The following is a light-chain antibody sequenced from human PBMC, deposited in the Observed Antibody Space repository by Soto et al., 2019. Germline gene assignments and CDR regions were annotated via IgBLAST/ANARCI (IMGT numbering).Light chain of an antibody. Sequence: QTVVTQPPSASQTPGQRVTLSCSGTRSNVGRNSVSWYQHVPGAAPKLLIYSHDQRPSGVPDRISASRSGTPASLTISGLRSEDEVFYYCAAWDDSLNAWVSGGGTKRTVL. CDR1: RSNVGRNS. V-gene: IGLV1-44*01. CDR3: AAWDDSLNAWV. CDR2: SHD. J-gene: IGLJ3*02.